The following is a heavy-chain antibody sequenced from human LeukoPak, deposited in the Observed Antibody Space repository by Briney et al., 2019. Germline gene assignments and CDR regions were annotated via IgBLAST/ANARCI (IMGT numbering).Heavy chain of an antibody. Sequence: SQTLSLTCTVSGDSLSGTDYYWSWIRQPPGKGLEWIGYIYYSGSTNYNPSLKSRVTISVDTSKNQFSLKLSSVTAADTAVYYCARRGWRMSGAFDIWGQGTMVTVSS. CDR3: ARRGWRMSGAFDI. CDR2: IYYSGST. CDR1: GDSLSGTDYY. V-gene: IGHV4-30-4*01. J-gene: IGHJ3*02. D-gene: IGHD5-24*01.